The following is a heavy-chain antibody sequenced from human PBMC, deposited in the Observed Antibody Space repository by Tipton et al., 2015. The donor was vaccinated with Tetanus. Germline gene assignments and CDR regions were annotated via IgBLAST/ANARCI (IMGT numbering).Heavy chain of an antibody. V-gene: IGHV4-39*02. CDR2: ISYSGRT. D-gene: IGHD4-23*01. Sequence: TLSLTCIVSGASMSGSGHYGAWVRQSPGKGLEWIGSISYSGRTYYSPSLKSRVTMSVDTSKKDFSVRLGSVTAADTAVYYCATMTPVDWYFDLWGRGTLATVSS. J-gene: IGHJ2*01. CDR1: GASMSGSGHY. CDR3: ATMTPVDWYFDL.